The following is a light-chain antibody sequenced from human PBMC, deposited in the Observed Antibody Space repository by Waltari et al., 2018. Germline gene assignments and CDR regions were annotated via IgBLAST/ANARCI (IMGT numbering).Light chain of an antibody. J-gene: IGLJ3*02. Sequence: QSMLTQPPSASGTPGQRVTISCSGSSSSIGSNTVNWYQQLPGSPPKPLIWSNNQRPPGFPVRVSGHKSGTSGSLASSGLQSEDEADYVCAVWDDSLSGWLFGGGTKLTVL. CDR1: SSSIGSNT. V-gene: IGLV1-44*01. CDR3: AVWDDSLSGWL. CDR2: SNN.